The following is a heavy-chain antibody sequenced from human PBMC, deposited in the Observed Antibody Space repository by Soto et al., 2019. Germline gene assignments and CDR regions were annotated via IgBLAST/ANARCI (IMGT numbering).Heavy chain of an antibody. D-gene: IGHD3-16*01. CDR3: ARLGTQPVYGYTSDY. CDR1: GGSISSSSYY. CDR2: IYYSGST. V-gene: IGHV4-39*01. J-gene: IGHJ4*02. Sequence: SETLSLTCTVSGGSISSSSYYWGWIRQPPGKGLEWIGSIYYSGSTYYNPSLKSRVTISVDTSKNQFSLKLSSVTAADTAVYYCARLGTQPVYGYTSDYWGQGTLVTVSS.